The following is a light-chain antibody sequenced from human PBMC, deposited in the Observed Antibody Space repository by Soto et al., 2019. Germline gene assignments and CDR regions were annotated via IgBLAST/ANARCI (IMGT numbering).Light chain of an antibody. V-gene: IGKV1-27*01. Sequence: DIQMTQSPSSLSAYVGDRVTITCRTNQDISNHLAWYQQKPGKVPKLLMYDASKLQAVVHSPFSGSGSGTLFSLTISSLQPEDVATYYCQKYNSAPNTFGEGTRLEIK. CDR2: DAS. J-gene: IGKJ2*01. CDR1: QDISNH. CDR3: QKYNSAPNT.